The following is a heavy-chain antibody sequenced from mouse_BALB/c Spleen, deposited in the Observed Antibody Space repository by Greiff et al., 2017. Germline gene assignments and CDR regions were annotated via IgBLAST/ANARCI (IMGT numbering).Heavy chain of an antibody. CDR2: ISSGGST. D-gene: IGHD1-2*01. V-gene: IGHV5-6-5*01. CDR1: GFTFSSYA. CDR3: ARSTADWYFDV. Sequence: EVMLVESGGGLVKPGGSLKLSCAASGFTFSSYAMSWVRQTPEKRLEWVASISSGGSTYYPDSVKGRFTISRDNARNILYLQMSSLRSEDTAMYYCARSTADWYFDVWGAGTTVTVSS. J-gene: IGHJ1*01.